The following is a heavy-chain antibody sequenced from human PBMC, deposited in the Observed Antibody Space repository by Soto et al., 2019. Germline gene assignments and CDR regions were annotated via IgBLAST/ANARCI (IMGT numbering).Heavy chain of an antibody. J-gene: IGHJ6*04. V-gene: IGHV3-73*02. D-gene: IGHD2-2*01. Sequence: EVQLVETGGGLVQPGGSLKLSCAASGFALSGSTMHWVRQASGKGLEWVGRIRSKGNTYATSYAASVQGRFTISRDVSKNKAFLEMNSLKTEDTAVYYCTKPIPASVYYYGMDVWCKGTTVTVSS. CDR1: GFALSGST. CDR3: TKPIPASVYYYGMDV. CDR2: IRSKGNTYAT.